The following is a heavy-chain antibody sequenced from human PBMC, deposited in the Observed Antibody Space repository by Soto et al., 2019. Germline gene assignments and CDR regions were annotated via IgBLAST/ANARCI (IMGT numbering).Heavy chain of an antibody. V-gene: IGHV3-23*01. CDR2: LSRGGGTT. J-gene: IGHJ3*01. D-gene: IGHD6-6*01. Sequence: EAQLLESGGDWAQPGGSLRLSCAASGFTFSSHGMSWVRQAPGKGLEWIAGLSRGGGTTYYADSVQGRFTISRDNSKKHRDLIRNSLKVEDTALYYCAKDGQYRTDGFDVWGQGTMVTVSS. CDR1: GFTFSSHG. CDR3: AKDGQYRTDGFDV.